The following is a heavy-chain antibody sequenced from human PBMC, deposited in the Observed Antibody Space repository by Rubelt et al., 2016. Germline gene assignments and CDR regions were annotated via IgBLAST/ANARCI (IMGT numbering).Heavy chain of an antibody. Sequence: EVQLVESGGGLVQPGGSLRLSCAASGFTFSSYEMNWVRQAPGKGLEWVSHISSRCSTIHYATSVKGRFTISRDNANNSRYLQMNSLRAEDTAVYYCARGIWKFDYWGQGTLVTVSS. CDR2: ISSRCSTI. J-gene: IGHJ4*02. CDR1: GFTFSSYE. CDR3: ARGIWKFDY. D-gene: IGHD3-3*01. V-gene: IGHV3-48*03.